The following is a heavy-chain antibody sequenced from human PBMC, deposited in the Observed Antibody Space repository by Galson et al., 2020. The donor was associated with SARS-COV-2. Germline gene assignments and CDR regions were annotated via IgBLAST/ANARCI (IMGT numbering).Heavy chain of an antibody. D-gene: IGHD6-19*01. CDR2: ISSSGSTI. V-gene: IGHV3-48*03. CDR3: AREGGWEVAGTLVPLWFDP. Sequence: GESLKISCAASGFTFSSYEMNWVRQAPGKGLEWVSYISSSGSTIYYANSVKGRFTISRDNAKNSLYLQMNSLRAEDTAVYYCAREGGWEVAGTLVPLWFDPWGQGTLVTVSS. CDR1: GFTFSSYE. J-gene: IGHJ5*02.